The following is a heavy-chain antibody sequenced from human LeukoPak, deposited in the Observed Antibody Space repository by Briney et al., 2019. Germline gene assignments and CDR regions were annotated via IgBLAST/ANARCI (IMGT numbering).Heavy chain of an antibody. D-gene: IGHD2-8*01. V-gene: IGHV1-24*01. CDR3: ATAGIVLDTGAEFLLH. J-gene: IGHJ1*01. CDR1: GDTLTELS. CDR2: FDPEEGET. Sequence: ASVKVSCKLSGDTLTELSMHWVRQSPGKGLEWMGGFDPEEGETIYAQRFQGRVTMTEDTVTDTAHMELSSLTSEDTAVYYRATAGIVLDTGAEFLLHWGQGTLVTVSS.